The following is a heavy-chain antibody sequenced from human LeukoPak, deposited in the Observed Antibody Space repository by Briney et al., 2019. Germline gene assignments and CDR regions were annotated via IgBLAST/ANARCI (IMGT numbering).Heavy chain of an antibody. Sequence: ASVKVSCKASGYTFTSYDINWVRQATGQGLEWMGWMNPNSGNTGYAQKFQGRVTMTRNTSISTAYMELSSLRSEDTAVYYCARTTRKALSSWYFRWFDPWGQGTLVTVSS. CDR1: GYTFTSYD. CDR2: MNPNSGNT. V-gene: IGHV1-8*01. CDR3: ARTTRKALSSWYFRWFDP. J-gene: IGHJ5*02. D-gene: IGHD6-13*01.